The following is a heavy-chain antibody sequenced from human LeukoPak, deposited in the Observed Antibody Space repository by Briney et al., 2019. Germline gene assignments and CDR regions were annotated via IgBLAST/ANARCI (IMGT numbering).Heavy chain of an antibody. Sequence: GESLKISCTGSQYIFTSYWIGWVRQMPGKGLEWMGIINPDDSDTRYSPSFQGQVTFSADKSSSTAYLQWSSLKASDTAMYYCARQENYHDSGSYYNSPYFFDYWGQGTLLTVSS. V-gene: IGHV5-51*01. D-gene: IGHD3-10*01. CDR3: ARQENYHDSGSYYNSPYFFDY. CDR1: QYIFTSYW. J-gene: IGHJ4*02. CDR2: INPDDSDT.